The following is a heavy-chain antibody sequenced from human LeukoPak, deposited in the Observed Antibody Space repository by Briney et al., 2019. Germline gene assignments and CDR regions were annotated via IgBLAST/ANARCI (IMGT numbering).Heavy chain of an antibody. D-gene: IGHD3-10*01. J-gene: IGHJ4*02. CDR2: INHSGST. CDR1: GGSSSGYY. CDR3: ARGCGSGSYFVY. V-gene: IGHV4-34*01. Sequence: SETLSLTCAVYGGSSSGYYWSWIRQPPGKGLEWIGEINHSGSTNQNPSLKSRVTISIDTSKNQFSLKLSSVTAADTAVYYCARGCGSGSYFVYWGQGTLVTVSS.